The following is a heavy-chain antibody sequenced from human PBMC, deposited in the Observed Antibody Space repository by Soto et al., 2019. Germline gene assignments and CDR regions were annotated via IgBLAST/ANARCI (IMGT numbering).Heavy chain of an antibody. D-gene: IGHD6-6*01. CDR3: ARVSEKEQLLGY. J-gene: IGHJ4*02. CDR2: INAGNGNT. V-gene: IGHV1-3*01. Sequence: GASVKVSCKASGYTFTSYAMHWVRPAPGQRLEWMGWINAGNGNTKYSQKFQGRVTITRDTSASTAYMELSGLRSEDTAVYYCARVSEKEQLLGYWGQGTLVTVSS. CDR1: GYTFTSYA.